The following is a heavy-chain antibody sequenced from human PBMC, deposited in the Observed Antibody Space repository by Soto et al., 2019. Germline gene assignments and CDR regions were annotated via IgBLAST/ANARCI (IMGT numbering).Heavy chain of an antibody. CDR2: IIPILGQA. J-gene: IGHJ6*03. V-gene: IGHV1-69*02. D-gene: IGHD2-2*02. Sequence: SVKVSCKASGGTFSSFIISWVRQAPGQGLEWMGRIIPILGQANYAQKFQGRVTITADKSTSTAYMELSSLRSEDTAVYYCASYSYCSTTSCYTGLYYYYMNVWGKGTTVTVSS. CDR1: GGTFSSFI. CDR3: ASYSYCSTTSCYTGLYYYYMNV.